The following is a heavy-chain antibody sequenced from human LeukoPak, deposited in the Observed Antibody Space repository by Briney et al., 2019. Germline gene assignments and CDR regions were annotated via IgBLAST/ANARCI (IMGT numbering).Heavy chain of an antibody. CDR3: ARDFWNFYDSSGYYRDFDS. CDR1: TSP. J-gene: IGHJ5*01. D-gene: IGHD3-22*01. CDR2: MGSYEGDT. Sequence: TSPISLVRQAPGQGLEWVGWMGSYEGDTYYAQKFQGRVTVTTDTSTNTAYMELRSLRADDTAVYYCARDFWNFYDSSGYYRDFDSWGQGTLVTVSS. V-gene: IGHV1-18*01.